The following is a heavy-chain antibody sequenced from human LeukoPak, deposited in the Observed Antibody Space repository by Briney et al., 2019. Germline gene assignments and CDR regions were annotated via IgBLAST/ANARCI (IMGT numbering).Heavy chain of an antibody. V-gene: IGHV3-13*01. Sequence: GGSLRLSCEVSGFTFDNNDMHWVRQTTGKGLEWVSAIGSAGYTYYADSVRGRFTVTRDNAKQSLYLQMNSLRAEDTAIYYCVRDFADAYCGGNCSLSWGQGTLVAVSS. CDR3: VRDFADAYCGGNCSLS. CDR2: IGSAGYT. CDR1: GFTFDNND. D-gene: IGHD2-21*02. J-gene: IGHJ5*02.